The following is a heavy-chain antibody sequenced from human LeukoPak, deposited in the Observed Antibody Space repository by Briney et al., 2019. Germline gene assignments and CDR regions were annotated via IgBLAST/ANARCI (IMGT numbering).Heavy chain of an antibody. CDR3: PKGCASTGCYTSEH. V-gene: IGHV3-23*01. CDR2: ISGSGDST. CDR1: SFTFNNYA. Sequence: PGGSLRLSCAASSFTFNNYAMSWVRQAPGRGLEWVSTISGSGDSTYYADSVKGRFTISRDNSKNTLYLQMNSLRPEDTAVYYCPKGCASTGCYTSEHWGQGTLVTVSS. D-gene: IGHD2-2*02. J-gene: IGHJ4*02.